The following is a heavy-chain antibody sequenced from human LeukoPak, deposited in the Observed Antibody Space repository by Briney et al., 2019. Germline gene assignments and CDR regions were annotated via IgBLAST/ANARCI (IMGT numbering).Heavy chain of an antibody. CDR2: IYYSGST. CDR1: GGSVSSGSYF. J-gene: IGHJ4*02. Sequence: SATLSLTCTVSGGSVSSGSYFWSWLRQPPGKGLEWIGYIYYSGSTNYNSSLKSRVTISVDTSKNQFSLKLSSVTAADTAVYYCAREKSGSGLVFDYWGQGTLVTVSS. V-gene: IGHV4-61*01. CDR3: AREKSGSGLVFDY. D-gene: IGHD6-25*01.